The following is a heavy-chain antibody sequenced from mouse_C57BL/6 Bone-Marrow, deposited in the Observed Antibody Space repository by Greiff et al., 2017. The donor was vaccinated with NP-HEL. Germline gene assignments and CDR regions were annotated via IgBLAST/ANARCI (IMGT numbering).Heavy chain of an antibody. CDR3: ARGGYYGNYKFAY. D-gene: IGHD2-1*01. Sequence: VKLMESGAELARPGASVKLSCKASGYTFTSYGISWVKQRTGQGLEWIGEIYPRSGNTYYNEKFKGKATLTADKSSSTAYMELRSLTSEDSAVYFCARGGYYGNYKFAYWGQGTLVTVSA. J-gene: IGHJ3*01. V-gene: IGHV1-81*01. CDR2: IYPRSGNT. CDR1: GYTFTSYG.